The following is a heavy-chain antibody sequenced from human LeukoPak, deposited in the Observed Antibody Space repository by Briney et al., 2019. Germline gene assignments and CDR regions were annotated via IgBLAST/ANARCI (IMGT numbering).Heavy chain of an antibody. CDR1: GGTFSNYG. CDR3: ARAYYDFWSGRPDYFDY. V-gene: IGHV1-69*13. D-gene: IGHD3-3*01. Sequence: SVKVSCKASGGTFSNYGIGWVRQAPGQGLEWMGGIIPLSGTVNYAQNLQGRVTITADESTTTAYMELSRLRFDDTAVYYCARAYYDFWSGRPDYFDYWGQGTPVTVSS. CDR2: IIPLSGTV. J-gene: IGHJ4*02.